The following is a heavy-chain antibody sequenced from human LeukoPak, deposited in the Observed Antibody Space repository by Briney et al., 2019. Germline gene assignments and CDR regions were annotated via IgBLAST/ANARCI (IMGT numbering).Heavy chain of an antibody. CDR2: IYYSGST. Sequence: PSETLSLTCTVSGVSISSRSYHRHTPRQPPGKGLEWIESIYYSGSTYYNPSLKSRVTISVDTSKNQSSLKLSSVTAADTAVYYCARQVDYYDSSGYIDYWGQGTLVTVSS. CDR3: ARQVDYYDSSGYIDY. V-gene: IGHV4-39*01. D-gene: IGHD3-22*01. CDR1: GVSISSRSYH. J-gene: IGHJ4*02.